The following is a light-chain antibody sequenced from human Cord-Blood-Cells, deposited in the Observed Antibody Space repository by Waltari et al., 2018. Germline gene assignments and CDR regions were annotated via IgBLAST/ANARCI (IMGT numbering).Light chain of an antibody. J-gene: IGKJ4*01. CDR2: WAS. CDR1: QSVLYSSKNKNY. Sequence: VLTQSPDSLAVSLGERATINCKSSQSVLYSSKNKNYLAWYQQKPGQPPKLLIYWASTRESGVPDRFSGSGSGTDFTLTISSLQAEDVAVYYCQQYYSTPLTFGGGTKVEIK. V-gene: IGKV4-1*01. CDR3: QQYYSTPLT.